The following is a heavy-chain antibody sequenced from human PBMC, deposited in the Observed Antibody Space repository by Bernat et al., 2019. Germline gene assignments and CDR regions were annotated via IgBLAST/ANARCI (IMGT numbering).Heavy chain of an antibody. CDR3: ARGVPTVTSGRFDY. D-gene: IGHD4-17*01. V-gene: IGHV4-34*01. Sequence: QVQLQQWGAGLLKPSETLSLTCAVYGGSFSGYYWSWIRQPPGKGLEWIGEINHSGSTNYNPSLKSRVTISVDTSKNQFSLKLSSVTAADTAVYYCARGVPTVTSGRFDYWGQGTLVTVSS. J-gene: IGHJ4*02. CDR2: INHSGST. CDR1: GGSFSGYY.